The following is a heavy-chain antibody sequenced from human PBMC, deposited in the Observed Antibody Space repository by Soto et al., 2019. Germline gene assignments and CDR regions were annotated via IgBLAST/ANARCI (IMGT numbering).Heavy chain of an antibody. CDR3: ARDGRKGFDP. CDR1: GFTFSSYA. J-gene: IGHJ5*02. Sequence: GGSLRLSCAASGFTFSSYAMHWVRQAPGKGLEWVAVISYDGSNKYYADSVKGRFTISRDNSKNTLYLQMNSLRAEDTAVYYCARDGRKGFDPWGQGTLVTVSS. V-gene: IGHV3-30-3*01. CDR2: ISYDGSNK.